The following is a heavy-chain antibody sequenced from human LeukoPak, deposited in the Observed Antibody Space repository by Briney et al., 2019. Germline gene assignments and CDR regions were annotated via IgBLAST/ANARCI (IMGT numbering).Heavy chain of an antibody. CDR3: AKSSGGGGHDS. Sequence: ETLSLTCTVSGYSIGSGHYWAWIRQPPGKGLEWIGCVYHSGTYYKSSLTSRVTISMDASKNQFSLKLTSVTAADSAFYYCAKSSGGGGHDSWGQGTLVTVSS. CDR2: VYHSGT. D-gene: IGHD6-25*01. J-gene: IGHJ5*01. V-gene: IGHV4-38-2*02. CDR1: GYSIGSGHY.